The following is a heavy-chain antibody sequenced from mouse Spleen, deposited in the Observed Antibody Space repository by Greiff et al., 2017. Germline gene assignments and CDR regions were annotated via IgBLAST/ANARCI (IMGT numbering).Heavy chain of an antibody. CDR3: ASHYFDY. CDR2: IDPSDSYT. Sequence: QVQLQQPGAELVMPGASVKLSCKASGYTFTSYWMHWVKQRPGQGLEWIGEIDPSDSYTNYNQKFKGKATLTVDKSSSTAYMQLSSLTSEDSAVYYCASHYFDYWGQGTTLTVSS. V-gene: IGHV1-69*01. J-gene: IGHJ2*01. CDR1: GYTFTSYW.